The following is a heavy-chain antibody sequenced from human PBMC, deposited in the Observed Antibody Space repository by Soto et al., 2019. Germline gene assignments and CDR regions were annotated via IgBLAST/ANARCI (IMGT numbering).Heavy chain of an antibody. CDR1: GGSISSYY. CDR3: AGGLTGYPFDY. D-gene: IGHD3-9*01. Sequence: QVQLQESGPGLVKPSETLSLTCTVSGGSISSYYWSWIRQPPGKGLEWIGYIYYSGSTNYNPSLKSRVTISVDTSKNQFSRKLSSVTAADTAVYYCAGGLTGYPFDYWGQGTLVTVSS. J-gene: IGHJ4*02. CDR2: IYYSGST. V-gene: IGHV4-59*01.